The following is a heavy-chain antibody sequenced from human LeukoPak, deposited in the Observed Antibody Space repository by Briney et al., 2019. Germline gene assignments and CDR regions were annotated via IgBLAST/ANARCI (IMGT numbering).Heavy chain of an antibody. Sequence: PGGSLRLSCAASGFTFSDYTMNWVRQAPGQGLECISYISRSSDTIYYAASVKGRFTISRDNAKNSVYLQMNSLRDEDTAVYYCARGSSAPDYWGQGTLVTVSS. CDR2: ISRSSDTI. D-gene: IGHD6-25*01. V-gene: IGHV3-48*02. J-gene: IGHJ4*02. CDR3: ARGSSAPDY. CDR1: GFTFSDYT.